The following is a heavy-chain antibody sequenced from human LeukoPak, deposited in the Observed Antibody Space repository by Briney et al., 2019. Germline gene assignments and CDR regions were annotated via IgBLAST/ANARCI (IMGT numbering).Heavy chain of an antibody. D-gene: IGHD3-10*02. CDR1: GFTFSSYE. Sequence: GGSLRLSCAASGFTFSSYEMNWVRQAPGKGLEWVSYISSSGSTIYYAHSVKGRFTISRDNAKNSLYLQMNSLRAEDTGVYYCAELGITMIGGVWGKGTTVTISS. CDR2: ISSSGSTI. V-gene: IGHV3-48*03. J-gene: IGHJ6*04. CDR3: AELGITMIGGV.